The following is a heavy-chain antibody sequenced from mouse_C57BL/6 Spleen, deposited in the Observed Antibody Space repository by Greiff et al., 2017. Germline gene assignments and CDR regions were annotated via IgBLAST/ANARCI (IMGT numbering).Heavy chain of an antibody. CDR2: IYPGSGST. J-gene: IGHJ2*01. V-gene: IGHV1-55*01. CDR3: ARGDYGSYYFDY. CDR1: GYTFTSYW. Sequence: QVQLQQPGAELVKPGASVKMSCKASGYTFTSYWITWVKPRPGQGLEWIGDIYPGSGSTNYNEKFKSKATLTVDTSSSTAYMQLSSLTSEDSAVYYCARGDYGSYYFDYWGQGTTLTVSS. D-gene: IGHD2-2*01.